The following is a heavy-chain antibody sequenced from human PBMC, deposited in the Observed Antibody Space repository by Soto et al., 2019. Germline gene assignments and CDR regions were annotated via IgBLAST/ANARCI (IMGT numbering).Heavy chain of an antibody. CDR2: INYSGTT. V-gene: IGHV4-61*01. J-gene: IGHJ6*02. CDR3: AREGVYFDSSGSRVYHYHGADV. Sequence: SVTQSHTNTVDGGSFVSHSFIWRGDRQFPGKGVEWICYINYSGTTYYNPSLKSRVTMSLDTSRKQFSLKLRSVTAADAAVYYCAREGVYFDSSGSRVYHYHGADVWGHGTTVTVSS. CDR1: GGSFVSHSFI. D-gene: IGHD3-22*01.